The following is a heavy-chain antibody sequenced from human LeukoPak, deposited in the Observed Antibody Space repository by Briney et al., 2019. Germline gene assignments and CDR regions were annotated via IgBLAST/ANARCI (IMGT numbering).Heavy chain of an antibody. CDR1: GFTFSSYG. CDR3: AKDIIPINSMIVVVTFDY. Sequence: PGGSRRLSCAASGFTFSSYGMHWVRQAPGKGLEWVAFIRYDGSNKYYADSVKGRFTISRDNSKNTLYLQMNSLRAEDTAVYYCAKDIIPINSMIVVVTFDYWGQGTLVTVSS. CDR2: IRYDGSNK. J-gene: IGHJ4*02. V-gene: IGHV3-30*02. D-gene: IGHD3-22*01.